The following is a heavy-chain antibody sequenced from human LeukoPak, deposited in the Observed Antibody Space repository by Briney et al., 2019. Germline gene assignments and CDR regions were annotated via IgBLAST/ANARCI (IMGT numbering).Heavy chain of an antibody. D-gene: IGHD2-15*01. V-gene: IGHV3-21*01. J-gene: IGHJ4*02. Sequence: GGSLRLSCAASGFTFSSYSMNWVRQAPGKGLEWVSSISSSSSYIYYADSVRGRFTISRDNAKNSLYLQMNSLRAEDTAVYYCARGYCSGGGCYRPMFDCWGQGTLVTVSS. CDR2: ISSSSSYI. CDR3: ARGYCSGGGCYRPMFDC. CDR1: GFTFSSYS.